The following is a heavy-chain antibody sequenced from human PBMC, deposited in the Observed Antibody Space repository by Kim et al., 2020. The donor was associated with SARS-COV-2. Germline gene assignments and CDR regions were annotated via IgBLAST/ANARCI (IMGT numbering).Heavy chain of an antibody. Sequence: SETLSLTCAVYGGSFSGYYWSWIRQPPGKGLEWIGEINHSGSTNYNPSLKSRVTISVDTSKNQFSLKLSSVTAADTAVYYCARGRYSSSWYPSYYYFDYWGQGTLVTVSS. CDR2: INHSGST. CDR3: ARGRYSSSWYPSYYYFDY. CDR1: GGSFSGYY. V-gene: IGHV4-34*01. J-gene: IGHJ4*02. D-gene: IGHD6-13*01.